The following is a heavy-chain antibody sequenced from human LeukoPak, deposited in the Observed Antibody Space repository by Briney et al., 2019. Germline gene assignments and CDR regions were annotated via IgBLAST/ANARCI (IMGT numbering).Heavy chain of an antibody. CDR3: AKDLRVVVVAATRGYY. CDR2: INSGGDT. D-gene: IGHD2-15*01. V-gene: IGHV3-66*01. J-gene: IGHJ4*02. Sequence: GGSLRLSCAASGFTVSNNYMHWVRQAPGKGLEWVSLINSGGDTHSADSVKGRFTVSRDNSKNTLYLQMNSLRVEDTAVYYCAKDLRVVVVAATRGYYWGQGTLVTVSS. CDR1: GFTVSNNY.